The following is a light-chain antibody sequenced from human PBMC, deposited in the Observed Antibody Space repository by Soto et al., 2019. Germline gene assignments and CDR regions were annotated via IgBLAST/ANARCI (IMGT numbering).Light chain of an antibody. V-gene: IGKV1-39*01. CDR2: AAS. CDR3: QQTSSTPYT. Sequence: DTLMTQSPSSLSASVGDRVTITCRASQSINTYLNWYQQKPGEAPNLLIYAASSLQSGVPPRFSGSGSETHITLTINSLQPEDFATYYCQQTSSTPYTFGQGT. J-gene: IGKJ2*01. CDR1: QSINTY.